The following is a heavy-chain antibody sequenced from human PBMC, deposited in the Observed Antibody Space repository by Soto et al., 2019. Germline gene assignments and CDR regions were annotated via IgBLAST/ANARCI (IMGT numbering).Heavy chain of an antibody. D-gene: IGHD2-2*01. V-gene: IGHV3-13*01. CDR1: GFTFSSYD. Sequence: GGSLRLSCAASGFTFSSYDMHWVRQATGKGLEWVSAIGTAGDTYYPGSVKGRFTISRENAKSSLYLQMNSLRAGDTAVYYCGRARAYCISTSCYRYMDVWGKGTTVTVSS. J-gene: IGHJ6*03. CDR2: IGTAGDT. CDR3: GRARAYCISTSCYRYMDV.